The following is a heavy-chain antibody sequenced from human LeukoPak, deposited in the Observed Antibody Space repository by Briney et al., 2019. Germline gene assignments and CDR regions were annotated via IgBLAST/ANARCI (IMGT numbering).Heavy chain of an antibody. V-gene: IGHV3-30*03. CDR1: GFTFSNYA. CDR2: VSYDSTNK. J-gene: IGHJ4*02. Sequence: PGRSLRLSCAASGFTFSNYAMHWVRQAPGKGLEWVALVSYDSTNKYYVDSVKGRFTISRDNSKNTLYLQMNSLRAEDTAVYYCATLETTFYYFDYWGQGTLVTVSS. D-gene: IGHD4-11*01. CDR3: ATLETTFYYFDY.